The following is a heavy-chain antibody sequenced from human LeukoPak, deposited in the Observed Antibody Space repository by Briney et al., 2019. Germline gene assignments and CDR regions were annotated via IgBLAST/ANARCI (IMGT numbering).Heavy chain of an antibody. J-gene: IGHJ4*02. CDR2: MYYSGST. V-gene: IGHV4-39*01. CDR1: GGSISSSSPYY. D-gene: IGHD5-12*01. Sequence: SETLSLTCTVSGGSISSSSPYYWGCIRQPPGKGLEWIGSMYYSGSTYYNPSLKSRVTIFVDTSKNQFSLKGRSVAAADTAVYYCVKHTHSGYDLSHWGQGTLVTVSS. CDR3: VKHTHSGYDLSH.